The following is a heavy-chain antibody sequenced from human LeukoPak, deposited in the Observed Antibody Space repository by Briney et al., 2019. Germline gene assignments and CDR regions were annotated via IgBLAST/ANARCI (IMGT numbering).Heavy chain of an antibody. J-gene: IGHJ6*02. D-gene: IGHD3-10*01. CDR3: ARRMVRGHYYYYGMDV. CDR2: IYSGGST. V-gene: IGHV3-53*01. Sequence: GGSLRLSCAASGFTVSSNYMSWVRQAPGKGLEWVSVIYSGGSTYYADSVKGRFTISRDNSKNTLYLQMNSLRAEDTAVYHCARRMVRGHYYYYGMDVWGQGTTVTVSS. CDR1: GFTVSSNY.